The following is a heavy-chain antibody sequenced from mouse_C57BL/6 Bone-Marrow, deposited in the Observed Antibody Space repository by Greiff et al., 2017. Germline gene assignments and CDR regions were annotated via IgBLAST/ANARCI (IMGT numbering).Heavy chain of an antibody. CDR2: IYPGDGDT. CDR3: ARSDTRAMDY. Sequence: VQLQQSGAELVKPGASVKISCKASGYAFSSYWMNWVKQRPGQGLEWIGQIYPGDGDTNYNGKFKGKATLTADKSSSTAYMQLSSLTSEYSAVYFCARSDTRAMDYWGQGTSVTVSS. V-gene: IGHV1-80*01. D-gene: IGHD1-1*01. J-gene: IGHJ4*01. CDR1: GYAFSSYW.